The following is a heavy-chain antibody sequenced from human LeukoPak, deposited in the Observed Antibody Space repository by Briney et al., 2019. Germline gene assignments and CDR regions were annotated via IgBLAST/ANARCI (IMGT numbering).Heavy chain of an antibody. Sequence: ASVKVCCKASGYTFTTYYIHWVRQAPGQGLEWMGIINPSGGTTSYTQKFQGRVTMTRDTSTSTVYMELTSLRSEDTAVYYCARGGSGTWFCHDYWGQGTLVTVSS. CDR3: ARGGSGTWFCHDY. CDR2: INPSGGTT. V-gene: IGHV1-46*01. J-gene: IGHJ4*02. D-gene: IGHD2-15*01. CDR1: GYTFTTYY.